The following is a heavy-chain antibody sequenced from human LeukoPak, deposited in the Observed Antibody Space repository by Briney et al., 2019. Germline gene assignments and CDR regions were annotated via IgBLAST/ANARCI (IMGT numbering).Heavy chain of an antibody. CDR2: ITGSGDGA. Sequence: GGSLRLSCAASGFIFSNYALMWVRQAPGKGLEWVSSITGSGDGAFYADSVKGRFSLSRDNSKNMLYLQMYSLGAEDTAIYYCTKGAAAGLVDWFDPWGQGTLVTVSS. V-gene: IGHV3-23*01. D-gene: IGHD6-13*01. CDR3: TKGAAAGLVDWFDP. J-gene: IGHJ5*02. CDR1: GFIFSNYA.